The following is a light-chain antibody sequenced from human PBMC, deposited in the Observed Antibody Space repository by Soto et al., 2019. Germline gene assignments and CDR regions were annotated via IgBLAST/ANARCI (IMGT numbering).Light chain of an antibody. CDR3: QQLNSYPLT. CDR1: QGVSSY. V-gene: IGKV1-9*01. J-gene: IGKJ4*01. CDR2: SAS. Sequence: IQLTQSPSSLSASVGDRVTITCRASQGVSSYLAWYQQKPGEAPKLLIHSASTLQSGVPSRFSGSGSRTEFTLTISSLQPEDFATYYCQQLNSYPLTFGGATKVEIK.